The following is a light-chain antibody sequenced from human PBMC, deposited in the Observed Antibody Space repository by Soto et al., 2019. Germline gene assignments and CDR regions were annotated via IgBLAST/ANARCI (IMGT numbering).Light chain of an antibody. Sequence: EIVMTQSPATLSVSPGERATLSCRASQSVGSYLAWYQQKPGQAPRLLIYDASNRATGIPARFSGSGSGTDFTLTISSLEPEDFAVYYCQQLSNWPPTFGQGTKVDIK. V-gene: IGKV3-11*01. CDR3: QQLSNWPPT. J-gene: IGKJ1*01. CDR1: QSVGSY. CDR2: DAS.